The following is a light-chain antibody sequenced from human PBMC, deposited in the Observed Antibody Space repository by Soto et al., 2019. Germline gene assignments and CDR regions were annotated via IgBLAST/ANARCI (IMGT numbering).Light chain of an antibody. CDR2: DAS. V-gene: IGKV1-5*01. Sequence: DIQMTQSPSTLSASVGDRVTITCRASQSLGIWLAWHQQKPGKAPKLLIYDASTLKSGVPSRFSGSGSGTKFTLTISSLQPDDFATYYCQHFRSFPITFGQGTRLEI. CDR3: QHFRSFPIT. CDR1: QSLGIW. J-gene: IGKJ5*01.